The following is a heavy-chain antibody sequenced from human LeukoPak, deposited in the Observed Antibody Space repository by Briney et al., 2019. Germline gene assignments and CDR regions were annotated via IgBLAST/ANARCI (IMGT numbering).Heavy chain of an antibody. D-gene: IGHD1-1*01. Sequence: SETLSLTCTVSGGSISSSSYYWGWIRQPPGKGLEWIGSIYYSGSTYYNPSLKSRVTISVDTSKNQFSLKLSSVTAADTAVYYCARPGTRFWGQGTLATVSS. CDR2: IYYSGST. J-gene: IGHJ4*02. V-gene: IGHV4-39*07. CDR3: ARPGTRF. CDR1: GGSISSSSYY.